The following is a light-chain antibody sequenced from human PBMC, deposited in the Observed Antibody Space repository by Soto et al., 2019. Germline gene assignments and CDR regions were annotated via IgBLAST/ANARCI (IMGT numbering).Light chain of an antibody. J-gene: IGLJ1*01. CDR2: EGH. V-gene: IGLV2-23*01. CDR3: CLYVCATRDV. Sequence: QSVLTQPASVSASPGQSITISCTGNSDFVGSVGLASWYQQHPGKAPTVMISEGHRRPSGVPDRFSGSSSVTTASLTISGLQADDEADYYCCLYVCATRDVFGSWTNVTVL. CDR1: SDFVGSVGL.